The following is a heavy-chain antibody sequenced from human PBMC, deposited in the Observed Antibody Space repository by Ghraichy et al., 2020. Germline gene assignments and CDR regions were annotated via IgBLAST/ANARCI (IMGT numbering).Heavy chain of an antibody. CDR1: GFTFSSYN. V-gene: IGHV3-48*01. Sequence: GGSLRLSCAASGFTFSSYNMNWVRQAPVKGLEWVSYISSSRTNIYYADSVKGRFTISRDNAKSSLFLQMNSLKVEDTAVYYCARVVSHYYGSESHPYDYWGQGTLVTVSS. CDR3: ARVVSHYYGSESHPYDY. J-gene: IGHJ4*02. CDR2: ISSSRTNI. D-gene: IGHD3-10*01.